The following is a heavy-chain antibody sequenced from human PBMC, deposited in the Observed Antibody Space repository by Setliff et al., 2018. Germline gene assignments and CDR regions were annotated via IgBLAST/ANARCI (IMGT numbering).Heavy chain of an antibody. CDR2: IYYTGST. CDR1: GGSISSSTYY. D-gene: IGHD5-12*01. V-gene: IGHV4-39*01. Sequence: SETLSLTCTVSGGSISSSTYYWGWIRQPPGKGLQWIGNIYYTGSTCSDPSLKSRVTVSVDTSKNQFSLKLSSVTAADTAVYYCARFLNPRDGYQNSPGFDFWGQGTLVTVSS. J-gene: IGHJ4*02. CDR3: ARFLNPRDGYQNSPGFDF.